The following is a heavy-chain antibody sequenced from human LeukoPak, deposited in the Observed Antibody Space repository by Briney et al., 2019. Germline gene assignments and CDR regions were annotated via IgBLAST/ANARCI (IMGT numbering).Heavy chain of an antibody. CDR1: GGSISSGDYY. CDR3: ASLVVITLGAEYFQH. D-gene: IGHD3-22*01. CDR2: IYYSGST. V-gene: IGHV4-30-4*08. J-gene: IGHJ1*01. Sequence: PSETLSLTCTVSGGSISSGDYYWGWIRQPPGKGLEWIGYIYYSGSTYYNPSLKSRVTISVDTSKNQFSLKLSSVTAADTAVYYCASLVVITLGAEYFQHWGQGTLVTVSS.